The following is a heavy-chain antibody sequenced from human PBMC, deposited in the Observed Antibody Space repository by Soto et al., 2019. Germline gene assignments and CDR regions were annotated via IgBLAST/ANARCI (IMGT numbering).Heavy chain of an antibody. Sequence: GGSLRLSCAASGFTFSSYAMSWVRQAPGKGLEWVSAISGSGGSTYYADSVKGRFTISRDNSKNTLYLQMNSLRAEDTAVYYCAKAGCSGGSCYSAWFDPWGQGTLVTVSS. V-gene: IGHV3-23*01. D-gene: IGHD2-15*01. CDR1: GFTFSSYA. J-gene: IGHJ5*02. CDR3: AKAGCSGGSCYSAWFDP. CDR2: ISGSGGST.